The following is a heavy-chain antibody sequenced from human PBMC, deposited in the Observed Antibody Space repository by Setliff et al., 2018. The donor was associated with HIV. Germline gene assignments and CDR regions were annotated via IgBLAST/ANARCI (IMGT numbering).Heavy chain of an antibody. Sequence: SETLSLTCTVSGDSINTHYWSWIRQAPGKGLEWIGCISHSGNTNFNPSLNSRVTISVDTSKNQFSLRLTSVTAADTAIYYCARSTVGAGTSFPWGRGILVTVSS. D-gene: IGHD1-26*01. V-gene: IGHV4-59*11. CDR2: ISHSGNT. J-gene: IGHJ5*02. CDR3: ARSTVGAGTSFP. CDR1: GDSINTHY.